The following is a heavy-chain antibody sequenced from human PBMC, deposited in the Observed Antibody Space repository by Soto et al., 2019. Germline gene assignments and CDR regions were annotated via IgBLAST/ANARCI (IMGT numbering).Heavy chain of an antibody. CDR2: IYYSGST. V-gene: IGHV4-30-4*01. CDR3: ARESMVRGVIVRYYYYGMDV. CDR1: GGSISSGDYY. J-gene: IGHJ6*02. D-gene: IGHD3-10*01. Sequence: QVQLQESGPGLVKPSQTLSLTCTVSGGSISSGDYYWSWIRQPPGKGLEWIGYIYYSGSTYYNPSLKSRVTISVDTSKNQFSLKLSSGTAADTAVYYCARESMVRGVIVRYYYYGMDVWGQGTTVTVSS.